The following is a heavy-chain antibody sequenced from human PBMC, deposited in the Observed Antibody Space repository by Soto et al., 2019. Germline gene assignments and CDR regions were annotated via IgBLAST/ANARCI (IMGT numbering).Heavy chain of an antibody. V-gene: IGHV4-34*01. J-gene: IGHJ4*02. CDR3: ARGRSVTGSFYFDY. CDR2: INHSGST. D-gene: IGHD6-19*01. CDR1: GGSFSGYY. Sequence: LSLTCAVYGGSFSGYYWSWIRQPPGKGLEWIGEINHSGSTNYNPSLKSRVTISVDTSKNQFSLTLTSVTAADTAVYYCARGRSVTGSFYFDYWGQGALVTVPQ.